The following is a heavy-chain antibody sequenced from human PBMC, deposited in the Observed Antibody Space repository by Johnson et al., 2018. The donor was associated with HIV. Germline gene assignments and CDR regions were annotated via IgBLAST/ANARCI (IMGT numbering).Heavy chain of an antibody. J-gene: IGHJ3*02. CDR3: ARDGDSDAFDI. CDR1: TFTFSDYY. CDR2: IKQDGSEK. D-gene: IGHD4-17*01. V-gene: IGHV3-7*01. Sequence: VQLVESGGGLVKPGGSLRLSCAVSTFTFSDYYMSWVRQAPGKGLEWVANIKQDGSEKYYVDSVKGRFTISRDNAKNSLYLQMNSLRAEDKAVYYCARDGDSDAFDIWGQGTVVTVSS.